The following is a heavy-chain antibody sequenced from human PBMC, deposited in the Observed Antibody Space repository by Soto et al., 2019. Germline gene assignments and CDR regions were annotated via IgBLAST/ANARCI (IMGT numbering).Heavy chain of an antibody. J-gene: IGHJ4*02. D-gene: IGHD6-13*01. V-gene: IGHV1-18*01. CDR1: GYIFTNYG. CDR3: ARASAGALYDF. CDR2: ISGYNGYP. Sequence: QVQLVQSGAGMRMPGASVNVSCKTSGYIFTNYGVAWVRQAPGQGLELVAWISGYNGYPKHTQKFQGRVTVTTDTTTRTGYMELRNLRSDDTAVYYCARASAGALYDFWGQGTRVTVSS.